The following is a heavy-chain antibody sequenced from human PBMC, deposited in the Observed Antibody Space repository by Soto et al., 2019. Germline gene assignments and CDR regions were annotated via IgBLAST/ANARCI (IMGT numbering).Heavy chain of an antibody. CDR1: GFTFSDYA. CDR3: AKDYLESSVMSQY. J-gene: IGHJ4*02. CDR2: ITGNGRET. V-gene: IGHV3-23*01. Sequence: GGSLRLSCAASGFTFSDYAMSWVRQVPGKGLEWVSGITGNGRETYYADSVKGRFTISRDNSKNTLYMQMNSLRAEDTAVYYCAKDYLESSVMSQYCGQATLVTVSS. D-gene: IGHD3-22*01.